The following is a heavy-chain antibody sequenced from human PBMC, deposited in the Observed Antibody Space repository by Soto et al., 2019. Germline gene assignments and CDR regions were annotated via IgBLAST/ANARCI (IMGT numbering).Heavy chain of an antibody. Sequence: SETLSLTCSISGVSVNNRSYYWGWVRQPPGKGLEWVGSISYRGNTYYNPSLKSRATMSVDTTQNYISLKLTSVTAADTAVYYCVRHVCVIPTADKWWFVPWCQGPRVTV. V-gene: IGHV4-39*01. CDR1: GVSVNNRSYY. CDR2: ISYRGNT. D-gene: IGHD2-2*01. CDR3: VRHVCVIPTADKWWFVP. J-gene: IGHJ5*02.